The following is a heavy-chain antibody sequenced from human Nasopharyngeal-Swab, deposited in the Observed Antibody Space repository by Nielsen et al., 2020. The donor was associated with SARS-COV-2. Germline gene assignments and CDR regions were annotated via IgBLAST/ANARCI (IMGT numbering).Heavy chain of an antibody. J-gene: IGHJ6*02. V-gene: IGHV4-39*01. D-gene: IGHD3-3*01. Sequence: SETLSLTCTVSGGSISSHSYYWAWIRQPPGKGPEWLGHIYYTGSTHYNPSLRSRVTTSVDTSKNQFSLELRSVTAADTGVYFCARLNYDFGGLYGVDVWGQGTTVTVSS. CDR1: GGSISSHSYY. CDR2: IYYTGST. CDR3: ARLNYDFGGLYGVDV.